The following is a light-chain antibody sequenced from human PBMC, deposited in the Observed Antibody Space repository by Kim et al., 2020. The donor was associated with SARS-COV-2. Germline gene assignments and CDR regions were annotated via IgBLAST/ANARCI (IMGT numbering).Light chain of an antibody. J-gene: IGKJ2*01. CDR3: QQYNNWPPYT. CDR2: GAS. CDR1: QSVSSN. Sequence: EIVMTQSPATLSVSPGERATLSCRASQSVSSNLAWYHQKPGQAPRLLVYGASARATGIPARFSGSGSVTEFTLTISSLQSEDFAVYYCQQYNNWPPYTFCQRS. V-gene: IGKV3-15*01.